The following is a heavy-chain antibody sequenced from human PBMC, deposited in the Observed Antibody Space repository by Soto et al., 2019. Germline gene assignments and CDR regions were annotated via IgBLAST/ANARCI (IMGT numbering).Heavy chain of an antibody. CDR2: ISGSGGST. V-gene: IGHV3-23*01. Sequence: PGGSLRLSCAASGFTFSSYAMNWVRQAPGKGLEWVSAISGSGGSTYYADSVKGRFTISRDNSKNTLYLQMNSLRAEDTAVYYCAKAGGSGSYYSGYFDYWGHGTLVTVSS. D-gene: IGHD3-10*01. J-gene: IGHJ4*01. CDR1: GFTFSSYA. CDR3: AKAGGSGSYYSGYFDY.